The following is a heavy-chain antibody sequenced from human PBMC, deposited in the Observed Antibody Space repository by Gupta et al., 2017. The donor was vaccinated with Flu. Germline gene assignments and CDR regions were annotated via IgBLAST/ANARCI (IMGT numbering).Heavy chain of an antibody. CDR3: ARDYDGTGTYYYYYHGMDV. V-gene: IGHV1-69*01. D-gene: IGHD2-8*02. J-gene: IGHJ6*02. Sequence: QGQLVQSGAEVKKPGSSVTISCRASGVTFSSNSIRWLRQAPGQGLEWMGGIIPKFKTPNDEQKFQDRVTITADESTSTVYMELRSLKSEDTAVYYCARDYDGTGTYYYYYHGMDVWGQGTTVTVSS. CDR2: IIPKFKTP. CDR1: GVTFSSNS.